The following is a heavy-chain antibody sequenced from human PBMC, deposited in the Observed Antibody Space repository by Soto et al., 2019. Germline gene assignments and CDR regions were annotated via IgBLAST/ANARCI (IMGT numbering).Heavy chain of an antibody. J-gene: IGHJ6*03. D-gene: IGHD2-15*01. CDR3: ACHHFCSGGSCYSGYYYYYMDV. Sequence: SETLSLTCTVSGGSISNYYWSWIRQPPGKGLEWIGYFHYSGSTDYNPSLKSRVTISADTSKNQVSLKLSSVTAADTAVYYCACHHFCSGGSCYSGYYYYYMDVWGKGTTVTVSS. V-gene: IGHV4-59*08. CDR2: FHYSGST. CDR1: GGSISNYY.